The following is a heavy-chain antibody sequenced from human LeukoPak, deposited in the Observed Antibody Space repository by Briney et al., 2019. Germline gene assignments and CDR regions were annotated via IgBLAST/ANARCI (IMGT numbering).Heavy chain of an antibody. V-gene: IGHV3-74*01. CDR1: GFTFSSHW. Sequence: GGSLRLSCAASGFTFSSHWMHWVRQALGKGLVWVSRINTDGSGTDYADSVKGRFTISRDNSKDMVYLQMNSLRAEDTAVYYCAKDWEAYCGGDCYSAFDYWGQGTLVTVSS. J-gene: IGHJ4*02. CDR2: INTDGSGT. D-gene: IGHD2-21*01. CDR3: AKDWEAYCGGDCYSAFDY.